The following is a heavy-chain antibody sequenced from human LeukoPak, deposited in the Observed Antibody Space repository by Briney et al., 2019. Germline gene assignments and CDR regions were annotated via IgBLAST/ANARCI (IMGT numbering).Heavy chain of an antibody. Sequence: SETLSLTCVGSGYSITSGFYWGWIRQPPGKGLEWIGSIYHSGSTYYNPSLKSRVTISVDTSKNQFSLKLSSVTAADTAVYYCARGQGTVTWFDPWGQGTLVTVSS. V-gene: IGHV4-38-2*01. CDR3: ARGQGTVTWFDP. CDR1: GYSITSGFY. J-gene: IGHJ5*02. CDR2: IYHSGST.